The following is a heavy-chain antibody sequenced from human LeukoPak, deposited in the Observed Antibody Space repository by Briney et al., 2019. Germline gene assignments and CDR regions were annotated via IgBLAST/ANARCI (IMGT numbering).Heavy chain of an antibody. V-gene: IGHV3-49*04. D-gene: IGHD2-2*01. Sequence: GGSLRLSCTASGFTFGDYAMSWVRQAPGQGLECVGFIRNKAYGGTTEYAASVKGGFTISRDDSKSIAYLQMNSLKTEDTAVYYCTRDGSTNSPANWFDPWGRGTLVTVSS. CDR3: TRDGSTNSPANWFDP. CDR2: IRNKAYGGTT. J-gene: IGHJ5*02. CDR1: GFTFGDYA.